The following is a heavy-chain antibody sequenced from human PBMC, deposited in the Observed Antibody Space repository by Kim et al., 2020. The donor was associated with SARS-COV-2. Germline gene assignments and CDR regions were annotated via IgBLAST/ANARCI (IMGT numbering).Heavy chain of an antibody. V-gene: IGHV4-34*01. D-gene: IGHD3-9*01. J-gene: IGHJ4*02. CDR1: GGSFSGYY. Sequence: SETLSLTCAVYGGSFSGYYWSWIRQPPGKGLEWIGEINHSGSTNYNPSLKSRVTISVDTSKNQFSLKLSSVTAADTAVYYCARGGPYYDILTGPTGEKNFDYWGQGTLVTVSS. CDR2: INHSGST. CDR3: ARGGPYYDILTGPTGEKNFDY.